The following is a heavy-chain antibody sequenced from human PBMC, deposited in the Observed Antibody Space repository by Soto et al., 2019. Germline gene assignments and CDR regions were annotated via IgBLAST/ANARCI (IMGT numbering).Heavy chain of an antibody. D-gene: IGHD3-3*01. CDR1: GGSISSYY. CDR2: IYYSGST. Sequence: QVQLQESGPGLVKPSETLSLTCTVSGGSISSYYWSWIRQPPGKGLEWIGYIYYSGSTNYNPSLKSRVTISVDTSKNQFSLKLSSVTAADTAVYYCARGKYDSSGFDPWGQGTLVTVSS. J-gene: IGHJ5*02. CDR3: ARGKYDSSGFDP. V-gene: IGHV4-59*01.